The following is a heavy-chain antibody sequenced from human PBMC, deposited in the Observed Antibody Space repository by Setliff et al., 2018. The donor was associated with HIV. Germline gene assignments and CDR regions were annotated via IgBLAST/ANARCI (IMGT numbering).Heavy chain of an antibody. CDR2: IDPGDSDT. Sequence: RGSLKISCKGSGYMFNNYWIAWVRQVPGKGLEWMGIIDPGDSDTRYTPSYQGRIIMSIDRFRSTAYLQWRSLTPSDSALYYCARQRPPGYSSPYTIEYWGQGTLVTVSS. CDR3: ARQRPPGYSSPYTIEY. D-gene: IGHD6-13*01. J-gene: IGHJ4*02. V-gene: IGHV5-51*01. CDR1: GYMFNNYW.